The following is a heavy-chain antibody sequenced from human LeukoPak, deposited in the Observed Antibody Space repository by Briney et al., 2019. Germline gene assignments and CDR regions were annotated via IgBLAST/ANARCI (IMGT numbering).Heavy chain of an antibody. CDR3: AHYDSSGYRGPDAFDI. J-gene: IGHJ3*02. V-gene: IGHV2-5*02. CDR2: IYWDDDK. Sequence: SGPTLVNPTQTLTLTCTFSGFSLSTSGVGVGWIRQPPGKALEWLALIYWDDDKRYSPSLKSRLTITKDTSKNQVVLTMTNMDPVDTATYYCAHYDSSGYRGPDAFDIWGQGTMVTVSS. D-gene: IGHD3-22*01. CDR1: GFSLSTSGVG.